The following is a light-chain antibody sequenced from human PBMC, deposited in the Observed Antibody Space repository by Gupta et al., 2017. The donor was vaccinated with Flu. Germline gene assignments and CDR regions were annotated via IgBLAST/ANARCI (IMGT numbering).Light chain of an antibody. J-gene: IGKJ1*01. CDR2: GAS. V-gene: IGKV3-20*01. Sequence: ELVLTQFPGTLSLSPGERATLSCSASQNVSSSYLAWYQHKPGQAPRLLIYGASSRATGIPYRFSGSGSGTDFTLTISRLEPEDFAAYYCQQYGSSPPRTFGQGTKVEIK. CDR3: QQYGSSPPRT. CDR1: QNVSSSY.